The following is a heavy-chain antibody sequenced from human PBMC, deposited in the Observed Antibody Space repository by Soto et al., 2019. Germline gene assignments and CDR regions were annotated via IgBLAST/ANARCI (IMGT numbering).Heavy chain of an antibody. CDR3: AADFSYYDFWSGYFTDAFDI. D-gene: IGHD3-3*01. V-gene: IGHV1-58*01. J-gene: IGHJ3*02. Sequence: GASVKVSCKASGFTFTSSAVQWVRQARGQRLEWIGWIVVGSGNTNYAQKFQERVTTTRDMSTSTAYMELSSLRSEDTAVYYCAADFSYYDFWSGYFTDAFDIWGQGTMVTVSS. CDR2: IVVGSGNT. CDR1: GFTFTSSA.